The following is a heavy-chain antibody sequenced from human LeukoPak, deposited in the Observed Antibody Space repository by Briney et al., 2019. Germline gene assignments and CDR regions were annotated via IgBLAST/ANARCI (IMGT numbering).Heavy chain of an antibody. CDR3: AKLPTYCGGDCYGGGYNWFDP. J-gene: IGHJ5*02. D-gene: IGHD2-21*02. CDR1: GFTFSSYG. V-gene: IGHV3-7*03. CDR2: IKQDGSEK. Sequence: GGSLRLSCAASGFTFSSYGMHWVRQAPGKGLQWVANIKQDGSEKYYVDSVKGRFTISRDNAKNSLYLQMNSLRAEDTAVYYCAKLPTYCGGDCYGGGYNWFDPWGQGTLVTVSS.